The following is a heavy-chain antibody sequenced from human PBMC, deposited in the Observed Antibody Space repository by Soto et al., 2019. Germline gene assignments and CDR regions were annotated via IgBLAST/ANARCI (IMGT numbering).Heavy chain of an antibody. CDR3: ARGRRNSRGSYSSGWYYYYYGMDV. CDR1: GGSISSYY. J-gene: IGHJ6*02. CDR2: INHSGST. D-gene: IGHD6-19*01. Sequence: SETLSLTCTVSGGSISSYYWSWIRQPPGKGLEWIGEINHSGSTNYNPSLKSRVTISVDTSKNQFSLKLSSVTAADTAVYYCARGRRNSRGSYSSGWYYYYYGMDVWGQGTTVTVS. V-gene: IGHV4-34*01.